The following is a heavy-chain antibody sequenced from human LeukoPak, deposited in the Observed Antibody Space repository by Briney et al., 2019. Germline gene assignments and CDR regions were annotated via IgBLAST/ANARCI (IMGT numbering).Heavy chain of an antibody. CDR3: ARADSTGYFLGHFDY. J-gene: IGHJ4*02. CDR2: INWNGGNT. D-gene: IGHD3-22*01. V-gene: IGHV3-20*04. Sequence: GGSLRLSCAASGFTFDDCGMSWVRQAPGKGLEWVSGINWNGGNTGYADSVKGRFTISRDNAKNSLYLQMNSLRAEDTALYYCARADSTGYFLGHFDYWGQGTLVTVSS. CDR1: GFTFDDCG.